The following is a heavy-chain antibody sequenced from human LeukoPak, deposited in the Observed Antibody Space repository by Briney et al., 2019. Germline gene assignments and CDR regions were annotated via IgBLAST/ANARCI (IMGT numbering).Heavy chain of an antibody. CDR1: GGSISSYY. J-gene: IGHJ4*02. Sequence: SETLSLTCTVSGGSISSYYWSWIRQSAGKALEWIGRIYTSGSTDYNPSLKSRVTMSVDTSKNQFSLKLSSVTAADTAMYYCARNGGSGTYYDGSFDYWGQGTLVTVSS. CDR3: ARNGGSGTYYDGSFDY. CDR2: IYTSGST. V-gene: IGHV4-4*07. D-gene: IGHD1-26*01.